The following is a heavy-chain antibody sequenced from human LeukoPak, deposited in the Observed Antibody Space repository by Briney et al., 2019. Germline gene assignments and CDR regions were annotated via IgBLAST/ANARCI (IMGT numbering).Heavy chain of an antibody. J-gene: IGHJ4*02. CDR3: ARDLSRRRYYYDSSGYDSGY. CDR1: GGSFSGYY. V-gene: IGHV4-34*01. Sequence: PSETLSLTCAVYGGSFSGYYWSWMRQPPGKGLEWIGEINHSGSTNYNPSLKSRVTISVDTSKNQFSLKLSSVTAADTAVYYCARDLSRRRYYYDSSGYDSGYWGQGTLVTVSS. CDR2: INHSGST. D-gene: IGHD3-22*01.